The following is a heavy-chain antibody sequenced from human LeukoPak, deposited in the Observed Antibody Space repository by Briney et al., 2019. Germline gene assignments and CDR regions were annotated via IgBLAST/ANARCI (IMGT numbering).Heavy chain of an antibody. CDR1: GFTFSSYA. V-gene: IGHV4-34*01. Sequence: LRLSCAASGFTFSSYAMSWVRQAPGKGLEWIGEINHSGSTNYNPSLKSRVTISVDTSKNQFSLKLSSVTAADTAVYYCARGYLSGYSSSWYIPNWFDPWGQGTLVTVSS. D-gene: IGHD6-13*01. CDR2: INHSGST. CDR3: ARGYLSGYSSSWYIPNWFDP. J-gene: IGHJ5*02.